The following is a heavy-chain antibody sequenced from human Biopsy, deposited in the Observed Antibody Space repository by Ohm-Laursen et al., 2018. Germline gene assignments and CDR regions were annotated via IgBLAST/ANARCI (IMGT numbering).Heavy chain of an antibody. V-gene: IGHV3-74*03. J-gene: IGHJ4*02. CDR1: GFTFSSYW. CDR3: VSFGISWGLSY. Sequence: SLRLSCAAFGFTFSSYWMHWVRQAPGKGLVWVARINSDGSYTTNVDSVKGRFTISRDNAKNTLFLQMNSLSTEDTAVYYCVSFGISWGLSYWGQGILVTVAS. CDR2: INSDGSYT. D-gene: IGHD6-13*01.